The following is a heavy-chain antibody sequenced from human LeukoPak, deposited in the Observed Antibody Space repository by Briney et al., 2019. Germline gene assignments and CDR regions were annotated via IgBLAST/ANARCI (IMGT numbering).Heavy chain of an antibody. D-gene: IGHD2-2*01. J-gene: IGHJ1*01. V-gene: IGHV1-18*01. CDR3: ARDLEHCSDTSCSGYFQH. CDR1: GYTFTNYG. CDR2: ISAYNGNT. Sequence: ASVKASCKASGYTFTNYGISWVRQAPGQGLEWMGWISAYNGNTNYAQNLQGRVTMTTDTSTSTAYMELRSLTSDDTAVYYCARDLEHCSDTSCSGYFQHWGQGTLVTVSS.